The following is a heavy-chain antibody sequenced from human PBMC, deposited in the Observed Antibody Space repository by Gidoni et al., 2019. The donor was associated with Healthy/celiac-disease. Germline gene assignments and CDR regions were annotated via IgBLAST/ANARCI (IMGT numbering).Heavy chain of an antibody. D-gene: IGHD5-18*01. CDR2: ISSSSCYI. J-gene: IGHJ6*03. CDR3: ARASRPRRKRRYSYGSYYYYYYMDV. CDR1: GFTFMSYS. V-gene: IGHV3-21*01. Sequence: EVQLVESGGGLVKPGGSLRLSCAASGFTFMSYSLTWVRQAPGKGLEWVSSISSSSCYIYYVDAVKGRFTISRDNAKNSLYLQMNSLRAEDTAVYYCARASRPRRKRRYSYGSYYYYYYMDVWGKGTTVTVSS.